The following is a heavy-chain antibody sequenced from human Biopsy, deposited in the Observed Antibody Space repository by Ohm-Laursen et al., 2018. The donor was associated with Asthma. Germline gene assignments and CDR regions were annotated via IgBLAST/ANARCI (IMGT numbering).Heavy chain of an antibody. V-gene: IGHV3-30*18. CDR3: AKDVFPGWELRRGPDY. J-gene: IGHJ4*02. CDR2: ISFDGSNK. Sequence: SLRLSCAASGFTFSNYGMDWVRQAPGKGLDWVAVISFDGSNKNYTDSVKGRFTISRANSRNKLHLQMNILRAEDTAVYYCAKDVFPGWELRRGPDYWGQGTLVTVSS. CDR1: GFTFSNYG. D-gene: IGHD1-26*01.